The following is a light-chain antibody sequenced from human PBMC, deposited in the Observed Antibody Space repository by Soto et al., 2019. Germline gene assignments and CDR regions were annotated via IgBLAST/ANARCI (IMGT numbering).Light chain of an antibody. J-gene: IGLJ1*01. V-gene: IGLV1-40*01. Sequence: QSVLTQPPSVSGAPGQRVTISCTGSSSNIGAGYDVHWYQQLPGTAPKLLIYGNSNRPSGVPDRFSGSNSGTSASLAITGLQAEDEADYYRQSYDSSLSGCYVFGTGTKLTVL. CDR2: GNS. CDR1: SSNIGAGYD. CDR3: QSYDSSLSGCYV.